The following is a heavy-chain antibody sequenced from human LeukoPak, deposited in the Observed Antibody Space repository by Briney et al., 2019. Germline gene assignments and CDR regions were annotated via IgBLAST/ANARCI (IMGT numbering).Heavy chain of an antibody. CDR1: GFTFSSYA. CDR2: ISIDGGRT. J-gene: IGHJ6*03. Sequence: GRSLRLSCAASGFTFSSYAMSWVRQAPGKGPERVSTISIDGGRTYYADSGKGRFTVSRDTSKNTLYLNSLRAEDTAVYYCARKGIGSSRYQNMDVWGKGTTVTVSS. CDR3: ARKGIGSSRYQNMDV. V-gene: IGHV3-23*01. D-gene: IGHD6-25*01.